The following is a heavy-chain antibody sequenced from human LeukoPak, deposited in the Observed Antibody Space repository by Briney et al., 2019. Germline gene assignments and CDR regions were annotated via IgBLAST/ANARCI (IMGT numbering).Heavy chain of an antibody. CDR2: TNPNSGDT. D-gene: IGHD6-19*01. Sequence: VASVKVSCKTSGYTFTGYYMHWVRQAPGQGLEWMGWTNPNSGDTNYAQKFQGRVTMTRDTSISTAYMELTWLRSDDTAVYFCARPRNPGIAVAAPYWGQGTLVTVSS. CDR3: ARPRNPGIAVAAPY. V-gene: IGHV1-2*02. CDR1: GYTFTGYY. J-gene: IGHJ4*02.